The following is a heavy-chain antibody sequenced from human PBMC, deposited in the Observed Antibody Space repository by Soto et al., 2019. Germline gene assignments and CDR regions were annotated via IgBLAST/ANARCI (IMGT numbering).Heavy chain of an antibody. Sequence: PGWSLRLSFASSGFTFISYSMNWVLQAPGKGLEWVSYISSSSSTIYYADSVKGRFTISRDNSNNTLYLQMSSLRAEDTAIYFCAKSLTVQVLYYSEPRGPGTQVTVST. CDR1: GFTFISYS. CDR2: ISSSSSTI. V-gene: IGHV3-48*04. CDR3: AKSLTVQVLYYSEP. J-gene: IGHJ5*02. D-gene: IGHD2-2*02.